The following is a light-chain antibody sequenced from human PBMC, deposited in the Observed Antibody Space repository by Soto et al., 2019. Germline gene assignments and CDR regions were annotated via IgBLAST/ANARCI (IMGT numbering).Light chain of an antibody. CDR2: GAS. J-gene: IGKJ3*01. CDR3: QQYGSSPPGGGFT. CDR1: QSVSSSY. V-gene: IGKV3-20*01. Sequence: EIVLTQSPGTLSLSPGERATLSCRASQSVSSSYLAWYQQKPGQAPRLLIYGASSRATGIPDRFSGSGSGTDFTLTISRLEPEDFAVYYCQQYGSSPPGGGFTFGPGTKVDIK.